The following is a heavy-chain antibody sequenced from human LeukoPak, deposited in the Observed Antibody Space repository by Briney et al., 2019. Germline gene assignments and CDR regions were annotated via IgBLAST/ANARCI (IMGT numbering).Heavy chain of an antibody. D-gene: IGHD5-12*01. CDR3: ARVWIVATSMGLPKISYYFDY. CDR2: INHSGST. J-gene: IGHJ4*02. V-gene: IGHV4-34*01. CDR1: GGSFSGYY. Sequence: SETLSLTCAVYGGSFSGYYWSRIRQPPGKGLEWIGEINHSGSTNYNPSLKSRVTISVDTSKNQFSLKLSSVTAADTAVYYCARVWIVATSMGLPKISYYFDYWGQGTLVTVSS.